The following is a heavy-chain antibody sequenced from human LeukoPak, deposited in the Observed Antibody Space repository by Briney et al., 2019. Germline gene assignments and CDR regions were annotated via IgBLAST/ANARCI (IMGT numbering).Heavy chain of an antibody. D-gene: IGHD6-13*01. V-gene: IGHV3-66*01. CDR3: AKDNWAAAASTLFDY. J-gene: IGHJ4*02. CDR2: IYSGGST. CDR1: GLTVSSNY. Sequence: GGSLRLSCAASGLTVSSNYMSWVRQAPGKGLEWVSVIYSGGSTNYADSVKGRFTISRDNSKNALYLQMNSLRAEDTAVYYCAKDNWAAAASTLFDYWGQGALVTVSS.